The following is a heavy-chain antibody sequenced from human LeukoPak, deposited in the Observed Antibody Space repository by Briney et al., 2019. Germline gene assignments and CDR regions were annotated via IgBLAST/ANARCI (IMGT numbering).Heavy chain of an antibody. V-gene: IGHV1-18*01. J-gene: IGHJ4*02. CDR2: ISTYNGNT. D-gene: IGHD3-9*01. CDR1: GYTFTNYG. CDR3: ARDYDFLTGYAKFDY. Sequence: ASVKVSCKASGYTFTNYGISWVRQAPGQGLEWMGWISTYNGNTDYAQKLQGRVTMTTDTSTSTAYMELRSLRSDDTAVYYCARDYDFLTGYAKFDYWGQGTLVTVSS.